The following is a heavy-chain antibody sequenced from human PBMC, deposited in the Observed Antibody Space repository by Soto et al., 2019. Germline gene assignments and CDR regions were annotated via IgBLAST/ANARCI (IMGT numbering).Heavy chain of an antibody. CDR1: SGSISTTNW. Sequence: QVQLQESGPGLVKPSGNLSLTCAVSSGSISTTNWWSWVRQPPGKGLEWIGEIYHSGSTNYNPSLTSRVTMSVDKSKNQFSLKLTSVTAADTAVYYCARDPGRREFDPWGQGTLVTVSS. D-gene: IGHD3-10*01. CDR2: IYHSGST. J-gene: IGHJ5*02. CDR3: ARDPGRREFDP. V-gene: IGHV4-4*02.